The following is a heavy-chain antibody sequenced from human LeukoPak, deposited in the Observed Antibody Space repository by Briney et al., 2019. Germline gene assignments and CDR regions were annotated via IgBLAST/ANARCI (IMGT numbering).Heavy chain of an antibody. CDR1: GYTLTELA. J-gene: IGHJ4*02. Sequence: ASVKVSCKVSGYTLTELAIHWVRQAPGKGLEWMGGFDPEDVETIYAQKFQGRVTMTEDTYTDTAYMELSSLRSEDTAVYYCATYSGYAAYWGQGTLVTVSS. V-gene: IGHV1-24*01. CDR2: FDPEDVET. CDR3: ATYSGYAAY. D-gene: IGHD5-12*01.